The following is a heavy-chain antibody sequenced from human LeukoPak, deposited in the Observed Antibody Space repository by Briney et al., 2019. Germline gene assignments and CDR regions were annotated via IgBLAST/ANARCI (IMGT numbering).Heavy chain of an antibody. CDR1: GYTFTSYG. D-gene: IGHD4-23*01. CDR2: ISAYNGNT. Sequence: ASVKVSCKASGYTFTSYGISWVRQAPGQGLEWMGWISAYNGNTNYAQKLQGRVTMTTDTSTSTAYMELRSLRSDDTAVYYCARHPTVVTPFAFDIWGQGTMVTVSS. V-gene: IGHV1-18*01. CDR3: ARHPTVVTPFAFDI. J-gene: IGHJ3*02.